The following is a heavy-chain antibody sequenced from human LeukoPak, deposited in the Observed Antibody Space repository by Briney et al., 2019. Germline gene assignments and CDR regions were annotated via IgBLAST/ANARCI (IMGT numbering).Heavy chain of an antibody. CDR1: GGSISSYY. CDR2: IYYSGRT. V-gene: IGHV4-59*01. J-gene: IGHJ4*02. CDR3: ARGMCYFGY. Sequence: PSETLSLTCTVSGGSISSYYWSWIRQPPGKGLEWIGYIYYSGRTNYNPSLKSRVTISEDTSKNQFSLQLSSVPAADTAVYCCARGMCYFGYWGQGTRVGVSS.